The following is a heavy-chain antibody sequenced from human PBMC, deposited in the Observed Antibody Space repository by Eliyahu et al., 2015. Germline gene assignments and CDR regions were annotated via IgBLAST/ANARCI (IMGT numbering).Heavy chain of an antibody. V-gene: IGHV4-39*01. CDR3: ARHRRIGSGSHGGGDWFDP. CDR1: GGSISSSSYY. Sequence: QLQLQESGPGLVKPSETLSLTCTVXGGSISSSSYYWGWXRQPPGKGLEWIGRVYYSGGTHSNPSLKSRVTISVDTSKNQFSLKLSSVTAADTAVYYCARHRRIGSGSHGGGDWFDPWGQGTLVTVSS. J-gene: IGHJ5*02. D-gene: IGHD6-19*01. CDR2: VYYSGGT.